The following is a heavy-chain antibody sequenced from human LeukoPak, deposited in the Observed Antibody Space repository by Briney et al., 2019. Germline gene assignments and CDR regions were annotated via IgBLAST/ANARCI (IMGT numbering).Heavy chain of an antibody. CDR1: GYTFTGYY. CDR3: ARARYSSSYTGMDV. Sequence: ASVKVSCKVSGYTFTGYYMHWVRQAPGQGLEWMGWINPNSGGTNYAQKFQGRVTMTRDTSISTAYMELSRLRSDDTAVYYCARARYSSSYTGMDVWGQGTTVTVSS. D-gene: IGHD6-13*01. CDR2: INPNSGGT. J-gene: IGHJ6*02. V-gene: IGHV1-2*02.